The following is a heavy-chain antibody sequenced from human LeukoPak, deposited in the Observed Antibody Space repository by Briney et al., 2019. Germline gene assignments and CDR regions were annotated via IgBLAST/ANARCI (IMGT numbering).Heavy chain of an antibody. CDR1: GFPVSGNY. J-gene: IGHJ4*02. CDR3: ARTSMVRGAHFDY. D-gene: IGHD3-10*01. Sequence: GGSLRLSCAASGFPVSGNYMSWVRQAPGKGLEWLSVLYSDGNTFYADSVKGRFTISRDNAKNSLYLQMNSLRAEDTAVYYCARTSMVRGAHFDYWGQGTLVTVSS. V-gene: IGHV3-53*01. CDR2: LYSDGNT.